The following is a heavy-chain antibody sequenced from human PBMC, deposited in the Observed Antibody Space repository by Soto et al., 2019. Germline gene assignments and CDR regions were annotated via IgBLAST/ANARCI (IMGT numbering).Heavy chain of an antibody. CDR3: AKATYYYDSSGSPLDY. D-gene: IGHD3-22*01. Sequence: QVQLVESGGGVVQPGRSLRLSCAASGFTFSSYGMHWVRQAPGKGLEWVAVIWYDGSNKYYADSVKGRFTISRDNSKNTLYLQMNSLRAEDTAVYYGAKATYYYDSSGSPLDYWGQGTLVTVSS. V-gene: IGHV3-33*06. J-gene: IGHJ4*02. CDR1: GFTFSSYG. CDR2: IWYDGSNK.